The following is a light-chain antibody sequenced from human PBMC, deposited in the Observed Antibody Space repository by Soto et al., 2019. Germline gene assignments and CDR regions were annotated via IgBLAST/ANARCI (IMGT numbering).Light chain of an antibody. V-gene: IGKV3-20*01. J-gene: IGKJ1*01. Sequence: EILFTQSPGTLSLSPGERATLSCRASQSVSGSYLAWYQQKPGKARRLLIYGASSRATGIPDRLSGSGSGTDFTLPIRRLEPEDFAVYYCQQYGSSRTFGQGTKV. CDR2: GAS. CDR3: QQYGSSRT. CDR1: QSVSGSY.